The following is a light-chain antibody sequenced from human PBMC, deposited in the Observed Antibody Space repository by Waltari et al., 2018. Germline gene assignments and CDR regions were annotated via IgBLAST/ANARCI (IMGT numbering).Light chain of an antibody. V-gene: IGLV2-14*01. CDR2: EVN. J-gene: IGLJ1*01. CDR3: SSYTRISTFV. CDR1: SSDVGVYKN. Sequence: QSALTQPAAVSGSPGQSLTISCTGTSSDVGVYKNVYWFQQKPGEVPKLILYEVNNRPSGVSNRFSGSKSGNTASLTISGLQAEDEADYFCSSYTRISTFVFGTGTEVSVL.